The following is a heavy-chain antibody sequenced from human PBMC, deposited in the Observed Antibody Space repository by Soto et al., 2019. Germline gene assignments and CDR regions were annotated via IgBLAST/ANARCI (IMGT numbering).Heavy chain of an antibody. CDR3: ARDSTIFGVTYGMDV. CDR2: IYYSGST. Sequence: SATKSLTCPVSGGSIGSGGYYWSWIRQHPGKGLEWIGYIYYSGSTYYNPSLKSRVTISVDTSKNQFSLKLSSVTAADTAVYYCARDSTIFGVTYGMDVWGQGTTVTVSS. CDR1: GGSIGSGGYY. D-gene: IGHD3-3*01. J-gene: IGHJ6*02. V-gene: IGHV4-31*03.